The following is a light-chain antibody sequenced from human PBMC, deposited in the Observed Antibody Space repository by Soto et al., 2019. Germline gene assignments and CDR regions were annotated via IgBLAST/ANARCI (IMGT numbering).Light chain of an antibody. CDR3: CSYAGSYTYV. CDR1: SSEVGGYNY. J-gene: IGLJ1*01. V-gene: IGLV2-11*01. Sequence: QSVLTRPRSVSGSPGQSVTISCTRTSSEVGGYNYVSWYQQHPGKAPKLMIYDVSKRPSGVPDRFSGSKSGNTASLTISGLQAEDEADYYCCSYAGSYTYVFGTGTKVTVL. CDR2: DVS.